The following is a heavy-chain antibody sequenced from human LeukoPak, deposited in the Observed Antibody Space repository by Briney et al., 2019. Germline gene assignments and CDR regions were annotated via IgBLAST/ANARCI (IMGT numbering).Heavy chain of an antibody. D-gene: IGHD1-26*01. V-gene: IGHV3-21*01. J-gene: IGHJ6*04. Sequence: GGSLRLSCAATGFTFSSYSMNWVRQAPGKGLEWVSSISSTSTYIYYADSVKGRFTISRDNAKNSLYLQMNSLRAEDTAVYYCACLVGATQDVWGKGTTVIVSS. CDR3: ACLVGATQDV. CDR1: GFTFSSYS. CDR2: ISSTSTYI.